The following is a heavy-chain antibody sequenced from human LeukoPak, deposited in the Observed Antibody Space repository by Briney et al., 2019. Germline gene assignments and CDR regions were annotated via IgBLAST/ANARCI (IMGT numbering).Heavy chain of an antibody. CDR1: GFTFSSYA. CDR2: ISGSGGST. Sequence: PGGSLRLSCAASGFTFSSYAMSWVRQAPGKGLEWASAISGSGGSTYYADSVKGRFTISRDNSKNTLYLQMNSLRAEDTAVYYCAKDDYGDYSTGYWGQGTLVTVSS. V-gene: IGHV3-23*01. D-gene: IGHD4-17*01. J-gene: IGHJ4*02. CDR3: AKDDYGDYSTGY.